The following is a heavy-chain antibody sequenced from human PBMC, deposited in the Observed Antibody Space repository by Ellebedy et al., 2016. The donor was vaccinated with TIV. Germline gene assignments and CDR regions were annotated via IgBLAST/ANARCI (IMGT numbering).Heavy chain of an antibody. CDR2: INPSGGST. Sequence: ASVKVSCKASGGTFTGYHIHWVRQAPGQGLEWMGIINPSGGSTSSAPKFQSRVTMTRDRSTTTVYMELSSLRSEDTAVYYCARSYGDPDYWGQGTLVTVAS. V-gene: IGHV1-46*01. J-gene: IGHJ4*02. CDR1: GGTFTGYH. D-gene: IGHD4-17*01. CDR3: ARSYGDPDY.